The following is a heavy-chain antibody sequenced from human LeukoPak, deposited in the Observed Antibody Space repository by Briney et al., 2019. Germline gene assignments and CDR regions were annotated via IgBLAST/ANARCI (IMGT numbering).Heavy chain of an antibody. D-gene: IGHD3-22*01. V-gene: IGHV4-39*07. Sequence: SETLSLTCTVPGGSISSSSYYWGWIRQPPGKGLEWIGSIYYSGSTYYNPSLKSRVTISVDTSKNQFSLKLSSVTAADTAVYYCAGGPYYYDSRWGQGTLVTVSS. CDR2: IYYSGST. CDR3: AGGPYYYDSR. J-gene: IGHJ4*02. CDR1: GGSISSSSYY.